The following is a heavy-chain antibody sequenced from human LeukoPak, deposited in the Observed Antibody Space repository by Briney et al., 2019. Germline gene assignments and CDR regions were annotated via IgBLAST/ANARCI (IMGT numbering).Heavy chain of an antibody. Sequence: GGSLRLSCAASGFTFSDYYMSWVRQAPGNGLQWVSYIGSSGSTIYYADSVKGRFTISRDNAKNSLYLQMNSLRVEDTAVYYCARASSGTYSETDYWGQGTLVTVSS. J-gene: IGHJ4*02. CDR3: ARASSGTYSETDY. CDR1: GFTFSDYY. CDR2: IGSSGSTI. V-gene: IGHV3-11*04. D-gene: IGHD1-26*01.